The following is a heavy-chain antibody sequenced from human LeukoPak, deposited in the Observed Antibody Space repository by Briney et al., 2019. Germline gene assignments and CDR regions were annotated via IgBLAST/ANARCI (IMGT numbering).Heavy chain of an antibody. CDR3: ARGYSYGYSYYYYCMDV. CDR2: MNPNSGNT. V-gene: IGHV1-8*03. J-gene: IGHJ6*03. D-gene: IGHD5-18*01. Sequence: ASVKVSCTASGGTFSSYAISWVRQATGQGLEWMGWMNPNSGNTGYAQKFQGRVTITRNTSISTAYMELSSLRSEDTAVYYCARGYSYGYSYYYYCMDVWGKGTTVTVSS. CDR1: GGTFSSYA.